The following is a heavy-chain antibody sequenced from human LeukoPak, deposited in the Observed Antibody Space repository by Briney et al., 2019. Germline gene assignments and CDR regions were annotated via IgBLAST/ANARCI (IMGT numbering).Heavy chain of an antibody. CDR1: GGSISSNSYY. V-gene: IGHV4-39*02. CDR2: IYYSGST. J-gene: IGHJ5*02. Sequence: PSGTLSLTCTVSGGSISSNSYYWGWIRQSPGKGLEWIGSIYYSGSTYYKPSLKSRLTISVDTSKNHFSLKLSSVTAADTAVYYCARNRYYYGSRNYGVPTWFDPWGQGTLVTVSS. D-gene: IGHD3-10*01. CDR3: ARNRYYYGSRNYGVPTWFDP.